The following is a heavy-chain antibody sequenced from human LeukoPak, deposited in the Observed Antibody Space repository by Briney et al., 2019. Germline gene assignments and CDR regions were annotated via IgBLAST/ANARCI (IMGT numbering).Heavy chain of an antibody. Sequence: GGSLRLSSAASGFTVSNNYMSWVRQAPGKGLEWVSVIYSAGTTYYADSVKGRFTISRDNSKNTLYLQMNSLRAEDTAVYYCAREGSSGWYEFWFDPWGQGTLVTVSS. V-gene: IGHV3-66*01. CDR3: AREGSSGWYEFWFDP. CDR2: IYSAGTT. J-gene: IGHJ5*02. CDR1: GFTVSNNY. D-gene: IGHD6-19*01.